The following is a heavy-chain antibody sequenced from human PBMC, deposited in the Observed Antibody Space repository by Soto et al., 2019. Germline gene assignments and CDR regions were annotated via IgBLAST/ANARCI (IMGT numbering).Heavy chain of an antibody. V-gene: IGHV6-1*01. CDR1: GDSVSNNGAT. Sequence: SQTLSLTCAICGDSVSNNGATWNWIRQSPSRGLEWLGRAYYRSRWQYDYATSVRSRITIIPDTSKNQFSLQLTSVTPDDTAVYYCARDPPDFNSGFDSWGQGSLVTVSS. J-gene: IGHJ4*02. CDR2: AYYRSRWQY. CDR3: ARDPPDFNSGFDS. D-gene: IGHD1-26*01.